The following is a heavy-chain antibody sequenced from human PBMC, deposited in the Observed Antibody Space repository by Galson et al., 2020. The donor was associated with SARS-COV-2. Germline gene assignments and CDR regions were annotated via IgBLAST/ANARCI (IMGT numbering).Heavy chain of an antibody. CDR3: AMAGSSNSWVFDP. V-gene: IGHV5-51*01. Sequence: GESLKISCKGSGYSFTTYWIGWVRQMPGKGLEWMGIIYPGDSETRYSPSFQGQVTISADKTISTTYLQWNSLKASDTAMYYCAMAGSSNSWVFDPWAQGTLVTVSS. D-gene: IGHD6-13*01. CDR1: GYSFTTYW. J-gene: IGHJ5*02. CDR2: IYPGDSET.